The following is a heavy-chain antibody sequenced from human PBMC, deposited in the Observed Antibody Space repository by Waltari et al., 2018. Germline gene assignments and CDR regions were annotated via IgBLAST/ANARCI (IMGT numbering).Heavy chain of an antibody. CDR3: ARGTSSWYQTNNWFDP. CDR1: GYSFTTYY. V-gene: IGHV1-2*02. Sequence: QVQLVQSGAEVKKPGASVKVSCKASGYSFTTYYIYWVRKARGQGLEGKGWVNPSTGGTKYEQKLQGRVTMTRETSISTAYMELSSLRSDDTAVYYCARGTSSWYQTNNWFDPWGQGTLVTVSS. J-gene: IGHJ5*02. CDR2: VNPSTGGT. D-gene: IGHD6-13*01.